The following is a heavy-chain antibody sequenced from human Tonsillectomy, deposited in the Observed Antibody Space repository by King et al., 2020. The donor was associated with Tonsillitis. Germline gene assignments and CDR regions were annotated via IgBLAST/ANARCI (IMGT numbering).Heavy chain of an antibody. V-gene: IGHV5-10-1*03. Sequence: VQLVESGAEVKKPGESLRISCKDSGYSFTRYWISWVRQMPGKGLEWMGRIDPRDSYTNYSPSFQGHVTISTDKSISTAYLQWSSLKASDTAMYYCARGVNTAMAGDSWGQGTLVTVSS. J-gene: IGHJ4*02. CDR2: IDPRDSYT. CDR3: ARGVNTAMAGDS. D-gene: IGHD5-18*01. CDR1: GYSFTRYW.